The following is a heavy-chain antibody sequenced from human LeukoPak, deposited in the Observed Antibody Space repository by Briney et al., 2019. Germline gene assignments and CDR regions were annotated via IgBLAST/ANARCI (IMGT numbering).Heavy chain of an antibody. CDR1: GFTFSSYA. D-gene: IGHD6-19*01. CDR3: AKAGGSSSGWFGF. J-gene: IGHJ4*02. V-gene: IGHV3-23*01. CDR2: ITGSGGST. Sequence: GGSLRLSCAASGFTFSSYAMSWVRQAPGKGLEWVSAITGSGGSTYYADSVKGRFTIFRDNSKNTLYLQMNSLRAEDTAVYYCAKAGGSSSGWFGFWGQGTLVTVSS.